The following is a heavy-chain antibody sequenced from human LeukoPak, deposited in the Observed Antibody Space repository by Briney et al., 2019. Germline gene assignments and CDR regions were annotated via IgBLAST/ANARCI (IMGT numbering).Heavy chain of an antibody. V-gene: IGHV1-8*03. CDR2: INTNSGYT. D-gene: IGHD6-19*01. Sequence: ASVKVSCKASGYTFTTLDINWVRQATGQGLEWMGWINTNSGYTGNAQKLQGRVTITRDTSISTAYMELSGLTSEDTAVYYCARDGPVGSSGCRFDYWGQGTLVTVSS. J-gene: IGHJ4*02. CDR3: ARDGPVGSSGCRFDY. CDR1: GYTFTTLD.